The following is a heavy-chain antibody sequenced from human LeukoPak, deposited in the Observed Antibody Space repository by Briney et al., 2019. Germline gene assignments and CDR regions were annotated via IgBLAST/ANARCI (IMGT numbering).Heavy chain of an antibody. CDR1: GFTFSSYW. Sequence: GGSLRLSCAASGFTFSSYWMSWVRQAPGKGQEWVANIKQDGSEKYYVDSVKGRFTISRDNAKNSLYLQMNSLRAEDTAVYYCARDSGSSWYDRYYWGQGTLVTVSS. J-gene: IGHJ4*02. CDR3: ARDSGSSWYDRYY. CDR2: IKQDGSEK. V-gene: IGHV3-7*01. D-gene: IGHD6-13*01.